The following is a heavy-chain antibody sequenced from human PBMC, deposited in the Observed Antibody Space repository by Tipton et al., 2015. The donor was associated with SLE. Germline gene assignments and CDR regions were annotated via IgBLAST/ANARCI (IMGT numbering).Heavy chain of an antibody. Sequence: LRLSCTVSGASVSSFCWNWIRQSPGKGLEWIACVCNSVSTNYDPSLKSRGTISVDTSKNQFSLKLSSVTAADTAVYYCARGSCSGGVCYIDYWGQGTLVTVSS. CDR3: ARGSCSGGVCYIDY. CDR2: VCNSVST. CDR1: GASVSSFC. V-gene: IGHV4-59*02. D-gene: IGHD2-8*02. J-gene: IGHJ4*02.